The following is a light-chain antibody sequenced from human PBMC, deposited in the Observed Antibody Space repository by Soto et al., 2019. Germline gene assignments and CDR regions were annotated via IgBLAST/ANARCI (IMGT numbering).Light chain of an antibody. V-gene: IGKV3-15*01. CDR1: QRVNTD. CDR2: GAS. Sequence: LSPGERATLSCRASQRVNTDVAWYQQKPGQAPRLLIYGASTRATGIPARFSGSGSGTEFTLPISSLQSEDFAAYYCQQYNNWLTWTFGQGTKVDIK. J-gene: IGKJ1*01. CDR3: QQYNNWLTWT.